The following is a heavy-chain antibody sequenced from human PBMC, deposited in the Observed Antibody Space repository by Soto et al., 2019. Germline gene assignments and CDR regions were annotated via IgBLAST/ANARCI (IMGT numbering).Heavy chain of an antibody. CDR3: ARDTYGDNGHVMDY. Sequence: GGSLRLSCAGSGFTFGRHWMTWVRQAPGKGLECVANIKEDGSEIYYVDSVKGRFTISRDNAKNSVYLQINSLRAEDTALYYFARDTYGDNGHVMDYWTQGTLVTVSS. V-gene: IGHV3-7*01. CDR2: IKEDGSEI. J-gene: IGHJ4*02. CDR1: GFTFGRHW. D-gene: IGHD4-17*01.